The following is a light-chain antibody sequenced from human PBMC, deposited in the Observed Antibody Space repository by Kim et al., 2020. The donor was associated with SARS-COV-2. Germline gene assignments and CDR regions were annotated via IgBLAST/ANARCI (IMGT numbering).Light chain of an antibody. J-gene: IGKJ4*01. CDR3: QQRFA. CDR1: ESISTY. CDR2: DAS. V-gene: IGKV3-11*01. Sequence: ATLSLSPAERATLSCWASESISTYLAWYQQNPGQAPRLLIYDASARATDTPARFTGSGSGTEFTLTISSLEPDDFAVYYCQQRFAFGGGTKVDIK.